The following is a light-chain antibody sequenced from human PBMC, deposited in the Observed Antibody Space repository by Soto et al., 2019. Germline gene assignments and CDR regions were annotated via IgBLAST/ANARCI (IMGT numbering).Light chain of an antibody. J-gene: IGKJ1*01. V-gene: IGKV1-5*01. CDR3: QQYNTYSQERT. Sequence: DIQMTQSPSTLSAFVGCRFTITCRASQSIGRWLAWYQQKPGKATKLLIYDASSLESGVPSRLSGSGSGKEFTLTISSLQTDDFATYYCQQYNTYSQERTFGQGTKVDIK. CDR1: QSIGRW. CDR2: DAS.